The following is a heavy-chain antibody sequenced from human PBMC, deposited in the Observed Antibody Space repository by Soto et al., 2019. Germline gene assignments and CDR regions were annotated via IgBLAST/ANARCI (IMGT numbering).Heavy chain of an antibody. V-gene: IGHV3-48*01. Sequence: GGSLRLSCAASGFTFSSYSMNWVRQAPGKGLEWVSYISSSSSTIYYADSVKGRFTISRDNAKNSLYLQMNSLRAEDTAVYYCARDPQYPSYYYYYYYYMDVWGKGTTVTVSS. CDR2: ISSSSSTI. D-gene: IGHD2-21*01. J-gene: IGHJ6*03. CDR1: GFTFSSYS. CDR3: ARDPQYPSYYYYYYYYMDV.